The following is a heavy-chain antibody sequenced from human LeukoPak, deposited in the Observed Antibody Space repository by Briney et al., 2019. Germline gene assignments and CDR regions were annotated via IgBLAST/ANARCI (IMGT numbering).Heavy chain of an antibody. J-gene: IGHJ4*02. CDR1: GFTFNTHW. V-gene: IGHV3-74*01. CDR2: INSDGSST. D-gene: IGHD2-15*01. Sequence: GGSQRLSCAASGFTFNTHWMRWVRQAPGKGLVWVSGINSDGSSTSYADSVKGRFTISRDNAKNTLFLQMNSLRAEGTAVYYCARVAYSYGLLDYWGQGTLVTVSS. CDR3: ARVAYSYGLLDY.